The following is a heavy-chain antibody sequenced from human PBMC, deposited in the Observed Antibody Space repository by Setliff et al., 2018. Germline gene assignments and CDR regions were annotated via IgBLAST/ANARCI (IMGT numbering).Heavy chain of an antibody. V-gene: IGHV3-7*03. J-gene: IGHJ6*02. CDR3: ARTRGLDV. CDR1: GFTFSSSW. CDR2: IKCDGSEK. Sequence: QSGGSLRLSCAASGFTFSSSWMHWVCQAPEKGLEWVADIKCDGSEKYYVDSVKGRLTISRDNAKNSLYLQVNSLRAEDTAVYYCARTRGLDVWGQGTTVTVSS.